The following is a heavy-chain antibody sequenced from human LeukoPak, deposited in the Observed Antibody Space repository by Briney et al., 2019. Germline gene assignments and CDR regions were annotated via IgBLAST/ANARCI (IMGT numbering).Heavy chain of an antibody. D-gene: IGHD4-17*01. CDR3: AKETIDYGDSLDY. J-gene: IGHJ4*02. V-gene: IGHV3-30*18. CDR1: GFTFSSYG. CDR2: ISYDGSNK. Sequence: PGGSLRLSCAASGFTFSSYGMHWVRQAPGKGLEWVAVISYDGSNKYYADSVKGRFTISRDNSKNTLYLQMNSLRAEDTAVYYCAKETIDYGDSLDYWGQGTLVTVSS.